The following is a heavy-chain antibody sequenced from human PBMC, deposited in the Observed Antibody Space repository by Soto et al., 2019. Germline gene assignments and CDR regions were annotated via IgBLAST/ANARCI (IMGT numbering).Heavy chain of an antibody. CDR2: IYPGDSDT. D-gene: IGHD6-13*01. CDR3: ARSAGTAGRFSEY. CDR1: GYTFTSYW. V-gene: IGHV5-51*01. Sequence: GEALKISCKGSGYTFTSYWIGWVRQMPGEGLEWLGVIYPGDSDTRYSPSFQGQVSISADKSINTAYLQWGSLKASDSAIYHCARSAGTAGRFSEYWGQRTLVTVSS. J-gene: IGHJ4*02.